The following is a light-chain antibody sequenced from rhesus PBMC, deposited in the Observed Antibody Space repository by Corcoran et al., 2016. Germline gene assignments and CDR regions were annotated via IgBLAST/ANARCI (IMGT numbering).Light chain of an antibody. V-gene: IGKV1-32*03. CDR3: QQGYSTPLP. CDR2: YSN. J-gene: IGKJ4*01. CDR1: QGISSY. Sequence: DIQMSQSPSSLSASVGDRVTITCRASQGISSYLNWYQQKPGKAPKLLIYYSNSLASGVPSMFSGSGSGTDYTLTISSLQPEDFATYYCQQGYSTPLPFGGGTKVEIK.